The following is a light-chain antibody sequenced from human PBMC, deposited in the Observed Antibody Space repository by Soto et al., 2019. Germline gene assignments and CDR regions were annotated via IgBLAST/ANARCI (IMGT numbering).Light chain of an antibody. V-gene: IGKV3-15*01. CDR3: HHYET. J-gene: IGKJ1*01. CDR2: GAS. Sequence: EIVMTQSPATLSVSPGEGVTLSCRASQSVGSSLAWYQQKRGQAPRLLIHGASTRATGIPARFSGSGSGTEFTLTISRLEPEDFTVYYCHHYETFGQGTKVDIK. CDR1: QSVGSS.